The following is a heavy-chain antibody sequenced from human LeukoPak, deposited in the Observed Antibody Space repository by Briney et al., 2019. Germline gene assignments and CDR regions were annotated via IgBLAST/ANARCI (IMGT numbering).Heavy chain of an antibody. V-gene: IGHV5-51*01. CDR1: GYRFSDYW. J-gene: IGHJ4*02. CDR3: GTHVGDSGNHGSVVATYY. Sequence: GESLKISCKGSGYRFSDYWIGWVRQMPRKGLEWMGIIYPGDSDIRYSPSFQGQVTISADKSISIAYLQWSSLKASDTAMYYCGTHVGDSGNHGSVVATYYWGQGTLVTVSP. D-gene: IGHD5-12*01. CDR2: IYPGDSDI.